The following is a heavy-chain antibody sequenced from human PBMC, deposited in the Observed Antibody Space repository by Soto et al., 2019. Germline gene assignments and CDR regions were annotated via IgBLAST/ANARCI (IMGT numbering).Heavy chain of an antibody. CDR3: ARDSVALFDS. CDR2: IYSSGTT. J-gene: IGHJ4*02. V-gene: IGHV4-61*01. CDR1: DGSVSSGSYY. Sequence: SKTLSLTRTASDGSVSSGSYYWTWIRQPPGKGLERTGYIYSSGTTLYNPSLKSRVIISVDTYMNQFSLKLRSVTAADTAVYYCARDSVALFDSWRQGTRAVVSS. D-gene: IGHD2-15*01.